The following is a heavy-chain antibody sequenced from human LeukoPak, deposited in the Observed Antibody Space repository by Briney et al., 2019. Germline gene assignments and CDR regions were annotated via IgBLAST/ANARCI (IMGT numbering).Heavy chain of an antibody. CDR1: GYTFPNYG. V-gene: IGHV1-18*01. J-gene: IGHJ4*01. Sequence: ASVKVSCKASGYTFPNYGISWVRQAPGQGLEWMGWISTYNGDTNYAQKLQGRVTMTTDTSTNTAYMELRSLRSDDTAVYYCARRAHSGFGLDYWGQGTLVTVSS. CDR3: ARRAHSGFGLDY. CDR2: ISTYNGDT. D-gene: IGHD3-16*01.